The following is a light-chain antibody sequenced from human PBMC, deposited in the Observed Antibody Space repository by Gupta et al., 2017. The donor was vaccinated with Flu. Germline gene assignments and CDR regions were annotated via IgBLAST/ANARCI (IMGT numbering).Light chain of an antibody. CDR2: AAS. J-gene: IGKJ4*01. CDR1: QGIRDE. Sequence: DIHLTPPPSSLPASVGDRVTITCRASQGIRDELGWYQQKPGKAPKRLIYAASSLQSGVPSRFSGSGSGTEFTLTITSLQPEDFATYYCLQHNKYPLTFGGGTXVEIK. CDR3: LQHNKYPLT. V-gene: IGKV1-17*01.